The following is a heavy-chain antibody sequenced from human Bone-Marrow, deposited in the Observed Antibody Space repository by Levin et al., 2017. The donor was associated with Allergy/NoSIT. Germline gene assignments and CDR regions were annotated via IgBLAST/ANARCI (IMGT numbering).Heavy chain of an antibody. D-gene: IGHD6-13*01. J-gene: IGHJ3*02. CDR1: GFTFRSFW. CDR2: IKQDGSEE. Sequence: AGGSLRLSCAASGFTFRSFWMSWVRQAPGKGLEWVANIKQDGSEEYYMDSVKGRFTISRDNTKNSVYLQMNSLRDEDTALYYCARAPIAGAGFDPFDIWGQGTMVTVSS. V-gene: IGHV3-7*01. CDR3: ARAPIAGAGFDPFDI.